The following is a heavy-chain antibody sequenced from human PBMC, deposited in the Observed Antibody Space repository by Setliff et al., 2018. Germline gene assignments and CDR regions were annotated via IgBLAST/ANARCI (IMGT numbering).Heavy chain of an antibody. CDR3: SRLVRFCTTSTCQGASASEH. CDR2: ISPHTGRA. V-gene: IGHV1-18*04. J-gene: IGHJ4*02. Sequence: ASVKVSCKASGYTFKDFIISWVRQAPGQGLEWMGWISPHTGRAYYAPELQGRITMTTDTSTGTAYMEMRGLRSDDTAVYYCSRLVRFCTTSTCQGASASEHWGQGTLVTVSS. CDR1: GYTFKDFI. D-gene: IGHD2-8*01.